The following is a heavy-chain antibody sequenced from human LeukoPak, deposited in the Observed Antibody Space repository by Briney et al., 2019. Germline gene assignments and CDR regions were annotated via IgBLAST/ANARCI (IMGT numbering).Heavy chain of an antibody. V-gene: IGHV3-23*01. CDR2: ISGSGGST. CDR1: GFTVSSNY. Sequence: GGSLRPSCAASGFTVSSNYMSWVRQAPGKGLEWVSAISGSGGSTYYADSVKGRFTISRDNSKNTLYLQMNSLRAEDTAVYYCASRMFLVVVAATDAFDIWGQGTMVTVSS. J-gene: IGHJ3*02. D-gene: IGHD2-15*01. CDR3: ASRMFLVVVAATDAFDI.